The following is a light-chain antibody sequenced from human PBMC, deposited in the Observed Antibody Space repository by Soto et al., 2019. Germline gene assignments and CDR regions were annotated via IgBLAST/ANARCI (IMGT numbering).Light chain of an antibody. V-gene: IGLV2-14*01. CDR1: SSDVGGYNY. Sequence: QSVLTQPASVSGSPGQSIPISCTGTSSDVGGYNYVSWYQQHPGKAPKLMIYDVSDRPSGVSSRFSGSKSGNTASLTISGLQSEDEADYYCSSYTSRSTLVFGGGTKLTVL. J-gene: IGLJ2*01. CDR3: SSYTSRSTLV. CDR2: DVS.